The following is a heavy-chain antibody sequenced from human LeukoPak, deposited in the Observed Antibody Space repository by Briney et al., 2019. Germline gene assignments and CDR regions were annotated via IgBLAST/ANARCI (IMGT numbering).Heavy chain of an antibody. Sequence: PGGSLRLSCAASGFTFSSYAMSWVRQAPGKGLEWVSAISGSGGSTYYADSVKGRFTISRDNAKNSLYLQLNSLRAEDTAVYYCARLLGITGTVSFDYWGQGTLVTVSS. D-gene: IGHD1-7*01. CDR3: ARLLGITGTVSFDY. CDR2: ISGSGGST. V-gene: IGHV3-23*01. J-gene: IGHJ4*02. CDR1: GFTFSSYA.